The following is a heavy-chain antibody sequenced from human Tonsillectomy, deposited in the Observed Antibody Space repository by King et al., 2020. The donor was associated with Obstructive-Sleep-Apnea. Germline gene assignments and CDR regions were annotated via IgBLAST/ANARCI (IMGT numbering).Heavy chain of an antibody. J-gene: IGHJ4*02. Sequence: VQLQQWGAGLLKPSETLSLTCAVYGGSFSGYYWSWIRQPPGKGLEWIGEINHSGSTNYNPSLKSRVTISVDTSKNQFSLKVRSVTAADTAVYYCARGPWLASETWGQGTLVTVSS. D-gene: IGHD6-19*01. CDR1: GGSFSGYY. CDR3: ARGPWLASET. CDR2: INHSGST. V-gene: IGHV4-34*01.